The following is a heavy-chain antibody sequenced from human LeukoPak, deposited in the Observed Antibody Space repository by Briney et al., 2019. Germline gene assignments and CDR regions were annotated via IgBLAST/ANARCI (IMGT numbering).Heavy chain of an antibody. CDR2: INSDGSST. Sequence: GGSLRLSCAASGFTFSSYWMHWVRHAPGKGLVWVSRINSDGSSTIYADSVKGRFTISRDNAKNTLYLQMNSLRAEDTAVYYCARDHRAFIAAAGMSYWGQGTLVTVSS. J-gene: IGHJ4*02. D-gene: IGHD6-13*01. CDR1: GFTFSSYW. CDR3: ARDHRAFIAAAGMSY. V-gene: IGHV3-74*01.